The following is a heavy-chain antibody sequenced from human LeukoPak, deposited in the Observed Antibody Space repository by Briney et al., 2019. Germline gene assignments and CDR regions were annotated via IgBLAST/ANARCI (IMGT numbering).Heavy chain of an antibody. CDR1: GGSISSSTYY. J-gene: IGHJ6*03. CDR2: IYYSGST. D-gene: IGHD2-2*01. Sequence: PSETLSLTCTVSGGSISSSTYYWGWIRQPPGKGLEWIGSIYYSGSTYYNPSLKSRVTISVDTSKNQFSLKLSSVTAADTAVYYCARSSIVVVPAGTGYYMDVWGKGTTVTVSS. CDR3: ARSSIVVVPAGTGYYMDV. V-gene: IGHV4-39*07.